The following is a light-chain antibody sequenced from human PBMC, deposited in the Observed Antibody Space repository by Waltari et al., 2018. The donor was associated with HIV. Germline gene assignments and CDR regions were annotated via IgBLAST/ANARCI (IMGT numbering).Light chain of an antibody. Sequence: QSALTQPASVSGSPGHSVTISCTGTNGAVASYNLVSWYQQYPGRAPQLIIYGVNSRPSGVSDRFSGSKFGNTASLTISGLRADDEADYYCNSFTDTDTLVFGGGTRLTVL. CDR3: NSFTDTDTLV. CDR1: NGAVASYNL. V-gene: IGLV2-14*03. J-gene: IGLJ3*02. CDR2: GVN.